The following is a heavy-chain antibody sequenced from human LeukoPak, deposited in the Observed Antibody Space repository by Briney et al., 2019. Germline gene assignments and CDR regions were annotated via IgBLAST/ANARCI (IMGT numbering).Heavy chain of an antibody. CDR1: GFTFSSYA. CDR3: AKMCYYDSSGSDY. J-gene: IGHJ4*02. D-gene: IGHD3-22*01. CDR2: ISGSGGST. Sequence: TGGSLRLSCAASGFTFSSYAMSWVRQAPGKGLEWVSAISGSGGSTYYADSVKGRFTISRDNSKNTLYLQMNSLRAEDTAVYYCAKMCYYDSSGSDYWGQGTLVTVSS. V-gene: IGHV3-23*01.